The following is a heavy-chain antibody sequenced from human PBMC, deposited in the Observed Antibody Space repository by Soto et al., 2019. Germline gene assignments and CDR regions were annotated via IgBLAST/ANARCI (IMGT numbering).Heavy chain of an antibody. V-gene: IGHV1-3*01. J-gene: IGHJ3*02. Sequence: ASVKVSCKASGYTFTSYAMHWVRQAPGQRLEWMGWINAGNGNTKYSQKFQGRVTITRDTSASTAYMELSSLRSEDTAVYYCARAGSTLRYFDWLFGAFDIWGQGTMVTVSS. D-gene: IGHD3-9*01. CDR3: ARAGSTLRYFDWLFGAFDI. CDR1: GYTFTSYA. CDR2: INAGNGNT.